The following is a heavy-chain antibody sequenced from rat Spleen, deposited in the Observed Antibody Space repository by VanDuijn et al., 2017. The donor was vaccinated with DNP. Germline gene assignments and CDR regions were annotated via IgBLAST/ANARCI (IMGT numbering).Heavy chain of an antibody. V-gene: IGHV5-7*01. CDR2: ISYDGSST. D-gene: IGHD1-9*01. J-gene: IGHJ2*01. CDR3: ARHGDYGYKDY. Sequence: EVKLVESGGGLVQPGRSLKLSCAASGFTFSNYDMAWVRQAPKKGLEWVATISYDGSSTYYRDSVKGRFTLSRDNAKSTLYLQRDRLRSEDTATYYCARHGDYGYKDYWGQGVMVTVSS. CDR1: GFTFSNYD.